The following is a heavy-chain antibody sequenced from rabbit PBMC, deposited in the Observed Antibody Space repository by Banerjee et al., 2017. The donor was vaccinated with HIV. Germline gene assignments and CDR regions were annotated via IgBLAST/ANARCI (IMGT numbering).Heavy chain of an antibody. J-gene: IGHJ4*01. CDR3: ARSSSSGYYIPLKL. Sequence: QEQLEESGGDLVKPEGTLTLTCKASIIDFSHYGISWVRQVLGKGLEWIAYIYPDYGSTDYASWVNGRFTISLYKAHNTVFLQMTSLTAADTATYFCARSSSSGYYIPLKLWGPGTLVTVS. V-gene: IGHV1S47*01. CDR1: IIDFSHYG. D-gene: IGHD1-1*01. CDR2: IYPDYGST.